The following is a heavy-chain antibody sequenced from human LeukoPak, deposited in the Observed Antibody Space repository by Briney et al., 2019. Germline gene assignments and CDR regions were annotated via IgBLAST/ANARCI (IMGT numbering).Heavy chain of an antibody. CDR2: MKSNNGHT. CDR1: GYTFTSFD. CDR3: ARGPPNWGMVGY. D-gene: IGHD7-27*01. Sequence: ASVKVSCKASGYTFTSFDFNWVRQATGQGLEWMGWMKSNNGHTGYAQKFQGRVTMTRDTSISTAYMELSSLTFEDTAVYYCARGPPNWGMVGYWGQGTLVTVST. J-gene: IGHJ4*02. V-gene: IGHV1-8*01.